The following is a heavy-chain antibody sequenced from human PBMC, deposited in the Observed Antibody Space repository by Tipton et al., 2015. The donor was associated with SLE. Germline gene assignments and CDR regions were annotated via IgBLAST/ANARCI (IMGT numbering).Heavy chain of an antibody. CDR2: INHGGST. Sequence: TLSLTCALYGGSFSGYYWSWIRQPPGKGLEWIGEINHGGSTNYNPSLKSRVTKSVDTSKNQFSLKLNSVTAADTAVYYCARGPLPYGSGTYFDDWGQGTLVTVSS. V-gene: IGHV4-34*01. CDR1: GGSFSGYY. J-gene: IGHJ4*02. D-gene: IGHD3-10*01. CDR3: ARGPLPYGSGTYFDD.